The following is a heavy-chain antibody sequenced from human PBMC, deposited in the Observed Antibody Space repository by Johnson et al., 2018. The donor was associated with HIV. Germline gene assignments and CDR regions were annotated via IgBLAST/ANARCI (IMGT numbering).Heavy chain of an antibody. CDR1: GFTFSSYA. J-gene: IGHJ3*02. CDR3: ARWIRYCGGDCYDVFDI. CDR2: INWNGGST. Sequence: VQLVESGGGLIQPGGSLRLSCAASGFTFSSYAMHWVRQAPGKGLEWVSGINWNGGSTGYADSVKGRFTISRDNAKNSLYLQMNSLRPEDTAVYYCARWIRYCGGDCYDVFDIWGQGTMVTVSS. D-gene: IGHD2-21*02. V-gene: IGHV3-20*04.